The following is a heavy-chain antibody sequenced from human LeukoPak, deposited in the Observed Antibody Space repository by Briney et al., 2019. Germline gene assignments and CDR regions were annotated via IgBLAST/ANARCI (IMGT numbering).Heavy chain of an antibody. V-gene: IGHV4-31*03. CDR3: ARLYGSGRSYFDY. D-gene: IGHD3-10*01. CDR1: GGSISSGGYY. CDR2: IYYSGST. Sequence: SQTLSLTCTVSGGSISSGGYYWSWLRQHPGKGLEWIGYIYYSGSTYYNPSLKSRVTISVDTSKNQFSLKLSSVTAADTAAYYCARLYGSGRSYFDYWGQGTLVTVSS. J-gene: IGHJ4*02.